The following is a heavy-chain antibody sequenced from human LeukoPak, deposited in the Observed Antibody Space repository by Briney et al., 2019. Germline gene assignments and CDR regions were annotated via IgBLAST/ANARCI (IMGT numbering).Heavy chain of an antibody. CDR3: AREVSSGWYGDY. D-gene: IGHD6-19*01. CDR2: INPNSGGT. Sequence: GASVKVSCKASGYTFTGYYMHWVRQAPGQGLEWMGWINPNSGGTNYAQKFQGRVTITADKSTSTAYMELSSLRSEDTAVYYCAREVSSGWYGDYWGQGTLVTVSS. J-gene: IGHJ4*02. CDR1: GYTFTGYY. V-gene: IGHV1-2*02.